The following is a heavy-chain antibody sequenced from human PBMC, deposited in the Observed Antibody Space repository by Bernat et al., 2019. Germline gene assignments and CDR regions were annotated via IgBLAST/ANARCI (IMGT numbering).Heavy chain of an antibody. V-gene: IGHV3-23*04. D-gene: IGHD6-19*01. J-gene: IGHJ4*02. Sequence: EVQLVESGGGLVQPGGSLRLSCAASGFTFSSYAMNWVRQSPGKGLEWVSAISGSGGSTYYADSVKGRFTISRDNSKNTLYLQMNSLRAEDTALYYCAKDKKGSGWYELIFGYWGQGTLVTVSS. CDR3: AKDKKGSGWYELIFGY. CDR2: ISGSGGST. CDR1: GFTFSSYA.